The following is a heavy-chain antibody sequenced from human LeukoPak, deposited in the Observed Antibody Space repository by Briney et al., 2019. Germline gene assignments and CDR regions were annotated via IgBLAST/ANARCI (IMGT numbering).Heavy chain of an antibody. J-gene: IGHJ4*02. CDR2: IYTSGST. Sequence: SETLSLTCTVSGGSISSGSYYWSWIRQPAGKGLEWIGRIYTSGSTNYNPSLKSRVTISVDTSKNQFSLSLSSVTAADTAVYYCARILTIFGVVSKFDYWGQGALVTVSS. V-gene: IGHV4-61*02. D-gene: IGHD3-3*01. CDR3: ARILTIFGVVSKFDY. CDR1: GGSISSGSYY.